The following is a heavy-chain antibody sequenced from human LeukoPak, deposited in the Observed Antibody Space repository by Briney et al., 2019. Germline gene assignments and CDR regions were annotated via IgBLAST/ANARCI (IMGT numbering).Heavy chain of an antibody. CDR2: ISSSSSTK. D-gene: IGHD6-6*01. V-gene: IGHV3-48*02. Sequence: GGSLRLSCAASGFTFSSYSMTWVRQAPGKGLEWVSYISSSSSTKYYADSVKGRFTISRDNAKNSQYLQMNSLRDEDTAVYYCALAAPSAPFDYWGQGTLVTVSS. CDR1: GFTFSSYS. CDR3: ALAAPSAPFDY. J-gene: IGHJ4*02.